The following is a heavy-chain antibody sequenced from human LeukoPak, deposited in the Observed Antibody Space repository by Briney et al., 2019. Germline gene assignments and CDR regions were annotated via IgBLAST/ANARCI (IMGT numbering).Heavy chain of an antibody. CDR3: AGNYSPYYFDY. J-gene: IGHJ4*02. CDR1: GFTFSNHG. Sequence: PGGSLRLSCAASGFTFSNHGMHWVRQAPGKGLQWVSFIWYDGSNKYYADSVKGRFTISRDNSKNTLYLQMNSLRAEDTAVYYCAGNYSPYYFDYWGQGTLVTVSS. CDR2: IWYDGSNK. D-gene: IGHD1-26*01. V-gene: IGHV3-33*08.